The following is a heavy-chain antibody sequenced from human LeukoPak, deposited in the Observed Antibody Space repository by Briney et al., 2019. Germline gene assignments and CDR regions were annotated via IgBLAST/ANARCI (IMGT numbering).Heavy chain of an antibody. CDR3: ARQGDSGWYYFDY. V-gene: IGHV4-34*01. CDR2: INHSGST. J-gene: IGHJ4*02. CDR1: GGSSSGYY. D-gene: IGHD6-19*01. Sequence: SETLSLTCAVYGGSSSGYYWSWIRQPPGKGLEWIGEINHSGSTNYNPSLKSRVTISVDTSKNQFSLKLSSVTAADTAVYYCARQGDSGWYYFDYWGQGTLVTVSS.